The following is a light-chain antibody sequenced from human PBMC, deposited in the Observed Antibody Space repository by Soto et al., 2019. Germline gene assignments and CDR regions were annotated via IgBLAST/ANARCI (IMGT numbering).Light chain of an antibody. CDR1: QSVSSY. CDR2: DAS. Sequence: EIVLTQSPATLSLSPGERATLSCRASQSVSSYFAWYQQKPGQAPRLLIYDASNRATGIPARFSGSGSETDFTLTISSLEPEDIAVYYSQQRSNWRGVTFGPGTKVDIK. CDR3: QQRSNWRGVT. J-gene: IGKJ3*01. V-gene: IGKV3-11*01.